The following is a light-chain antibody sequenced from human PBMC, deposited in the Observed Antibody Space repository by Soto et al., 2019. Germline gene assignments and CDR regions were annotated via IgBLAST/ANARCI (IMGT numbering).Light chain of an antibody. J-gene: IGKJ3*01. CDR2: DAS. CDR3: QQRSNWPPLFT. CDR1: QSVSRS. Sequence: EIVLTQSPATLSLSPGERATLSCRASQSVSRSLAWYQQKPGQAPRLLIFDASNRATGVAARFSGSGSGTAFTLTITSLEPEDSAVYYCQQRSNWPPLFTFGPGTKVEIK. V-gene: IGKV3-11*01.